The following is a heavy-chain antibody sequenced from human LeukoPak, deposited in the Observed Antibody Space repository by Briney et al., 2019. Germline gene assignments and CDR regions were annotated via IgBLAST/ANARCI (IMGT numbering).Heavy chain of an antibody. V-gene: IGHV4-59*11. Sequence: PSETLSLTCAVSGASMRDHYWTWLRQPPGKGLEWIGNIYYMLNANSYNPSLKSRVSISMDTPGTQFSLKLNSVTAADTAVYYCATSFRSGWGFDSWGQGILVAVSS. J-gene: IGHJ4*02. CDR3: ATSFRSGWGFDS. CDR1: GASMRDHY. CDR2: IYYMLNA. D-gene: IGHD6-19*01.